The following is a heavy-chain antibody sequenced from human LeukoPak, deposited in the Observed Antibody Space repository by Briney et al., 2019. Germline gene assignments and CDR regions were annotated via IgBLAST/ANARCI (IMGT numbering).Heavy chain of an antibody. CDR3: ARVESGYSYGPIDY. J-gene: IGHJ4*02. CDR1: GGSINFYY. D-gene: IGHD5-18*01. V-gene: IGHV4-59*01. CDR2: IYYSGST. Sequence: PSETLSLTCTVSGGSINFYYWSWFRQPPGKGLERIGYIYYSGSTNYNPSLKSRVTISVDTSKNQFSLKVRSVTAEDRAVYYCARVESGYSYGPIDYWGQGTLVTVSS.